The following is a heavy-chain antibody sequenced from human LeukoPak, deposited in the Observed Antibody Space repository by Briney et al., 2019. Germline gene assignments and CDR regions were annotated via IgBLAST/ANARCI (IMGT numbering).Heavy chain of an antibody. J-gene: IGHJ5*02. CDR2: VRPSGST. CDR3: ARGHPFDP. V-gene: IGHV4-38-2*01. Sequence: SETLSLTYAVSGSSISSGYYWGWFRQPPGKGLQWIGSVRPSGSTYYNPSLKSRLSIFVDMSKNQFSLKLTSVTAADTAVYYCARGHPFDPWGQGTRVTVSS. CDR1: GSSISSGYY.